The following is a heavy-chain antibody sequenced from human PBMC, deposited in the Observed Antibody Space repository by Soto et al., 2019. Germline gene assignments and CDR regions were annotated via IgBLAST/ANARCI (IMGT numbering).Heavy chain of an antibody. J-gene: IGHJ5*02. CDR1: GGSISSYY. CDR3: ARSITIFGVDYNWFDP. V-gene: IGHV4-59*01. Sequence: SETLSHTCTVSGGSISSYYWSWIRQPPGKGLEWIGYIYYSGSTNYNPSLKSRVTISVDTSKNQFSLKLSSVTAADTAVYYCARSITIFGVDYNWFDPWGQGTLVTVSS. D-gene: IGHD3-3*01. CDR2: IYYSGST.